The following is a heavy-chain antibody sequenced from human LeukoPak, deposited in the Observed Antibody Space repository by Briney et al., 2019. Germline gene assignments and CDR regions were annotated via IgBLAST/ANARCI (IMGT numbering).Heavy chain of an antibody. D-gene: IGHD4-17*01. J-gene: IGHJ4*02. V-gene: IGHV4-39*01. CDR3: ARHVQITVSAQTRLDF. CDR2: IYYSGST. Sequence: PSETLSLTCTVSGGSISSIGYYWGWIRQPPRKGLEWIGTIYYSGSTYYNPSLKSRVTISVDTSKNQFSLEVSSVTAADTAIYYCARHVQITVSAQTRLDFWGQGTLVTVSS. CDR1: GGSISSIGYY.